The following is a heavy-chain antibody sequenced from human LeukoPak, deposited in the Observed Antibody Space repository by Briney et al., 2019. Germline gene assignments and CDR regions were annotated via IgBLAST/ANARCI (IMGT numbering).Heavy chain of an antibody. V-gene: IGHV4-30-4*01. D-gene: IGHD3-22*01. CDR3: ATHRSDSCGYRWFDP. CDR1: GGSISSDDHY. Sequence: PSQTLSLTCTVSGGSISSDDHYWSWIRQPPGKGLEWIAYMHYNGDTYYNPALKSRVTISVDTSKNQFSLKLSSVTAADTAVYYCATHRSDSCGYRWFDPWGQGTLVTVSS. CDR2: MHYNGDT. J-gene: IGHJ5*02.